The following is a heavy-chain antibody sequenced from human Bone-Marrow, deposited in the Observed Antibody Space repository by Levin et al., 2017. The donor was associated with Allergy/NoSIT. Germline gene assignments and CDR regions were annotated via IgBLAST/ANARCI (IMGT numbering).Heavy chain of an antibody. V-gene: IGHV3-74*01. Sequence: GGSLRLSCAASGISFSPYWMHWVRQVPGKGLVWVSRINSGGTTTNYADSVQGRFTISRDNAKNTLYLQMHSLRAEDTAVYYCARDLVLGSGSLGDWGQGTLVTVSS. CDR2: INSGGTTT. D-gene: IGHD3-10*01. CDR3: ARDLVLGSGSLGD. J-gene: IGHJ1*01. CDR1: GISFSPYW.